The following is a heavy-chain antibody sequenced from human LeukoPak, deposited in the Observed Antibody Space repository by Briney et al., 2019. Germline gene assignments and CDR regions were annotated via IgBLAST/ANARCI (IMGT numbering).Heavy chain of an antibody. D-gene: IGHD3-22*01. CDR1: GGSISSYY. CDR2: IYTSGST. J-gene: IGHJ3*02. V-gene: IGHV4-4*07. Sequence: PSETLPLTCTVSGGSISSYYWSWIRQPAGKGLEWIGRIYTSGSTNYNPSLKSRVTISVDKPKNQFSLKLSSVTAADTAVYYCVREYYYDSSGYLVDAFDIWGQGTMVTVSS. CDR3: VREYYYDSSGYLVDAFDI.